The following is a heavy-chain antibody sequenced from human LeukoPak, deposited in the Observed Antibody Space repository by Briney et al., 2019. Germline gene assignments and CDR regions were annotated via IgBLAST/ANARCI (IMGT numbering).Heavy chain of an antibody. CDR3: ARDRFSYDNSGYRTTWDY. J-gene: IGHJ4*02. CDR2: ISSSSSYI. V-gene: IGHV3-21*01. D-gene: IGHD3-22*01. CDR1: GFTFSGHN. Sequence: GGSLRLSCAASGFTFSGHNMNWVRQAPGKGLEWVSSISSSSSYIYYADSVKGRFTISRDNAKNSLYLQMNSLRAEDTAVYYCARDRFSYDNSGYRTTWDYWGQGTLVTVSS.